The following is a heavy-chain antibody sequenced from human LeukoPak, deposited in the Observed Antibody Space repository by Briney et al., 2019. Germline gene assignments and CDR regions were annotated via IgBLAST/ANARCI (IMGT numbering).Heavy chain of an antibody. CDR1: GFTFSSYA. V-gene: IGHV3-23*01. J-gene: IGHJ4*02. Sequence: GRSLRLSCAASGFTFSSYAMHWVRQAPGKGLEWVSAISGSGGSTYYADSVKGRFTISRDNSQNTLYLQMNSLRAEDTAVYYCAKVKYSSGWSLDYWGQGTLVTVSS. CDR3: AKVKYSSGWSLDY. D-gene: IGHD6-19*01. CDR2: ISGSGGST.